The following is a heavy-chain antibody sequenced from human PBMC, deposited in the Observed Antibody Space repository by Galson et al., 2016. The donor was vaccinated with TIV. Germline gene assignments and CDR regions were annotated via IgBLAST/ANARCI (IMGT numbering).Heavy chain of an antibody. CDR2: VWFDGSNK. Sequence: SLRLSCAASGFTFGSYGVHWVRQAPGKGLEWVTGVWFDGSNKYYADSVKGRFTDSRDNSKNTLYLQMNSLRAEDTAVYYCAREFRDYYFDYWGQGTLVTVSS. D-gene: IGHD3/OR15-3a*01. CDR3: AREFRDYYFDY. V-gene: IGHV3-33*01. CDR1: GFTFGSYG. J-gene: IGHJ4*02.